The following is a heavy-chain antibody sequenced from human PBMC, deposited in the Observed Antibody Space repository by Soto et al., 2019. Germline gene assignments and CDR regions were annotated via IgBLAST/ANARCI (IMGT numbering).Heavy chain of an antibody. V-gene: IGHV3-33*01. Sequence: PGGSLRLSCAASGFTFSSYGMHWVRQAPGKGLEWVAVIWYDGSNKYYADSVKGRLTISRDNSKNTLYLQMNSLRAEDTAVYYCARVQPRPTMIVSCPDYWGQGTLVTVSS. J-gene: IGHJ4*02. D-gene: IGHD3-22*01. CDR3: ARVQPRPTMIVSCPDY. CDR2: IWYDGSNK. CDR1: GFTFSSYG.